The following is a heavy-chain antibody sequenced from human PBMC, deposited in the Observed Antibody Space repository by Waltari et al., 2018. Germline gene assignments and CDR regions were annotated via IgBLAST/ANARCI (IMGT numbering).Heavy chain of an antibody. CDR3: VREGYSYDTGYYSGGYFDY. V-gene: IGHV3-23*01. Sequence: EVQLLDSGGALVQPGGPLRLSCAASGFTFASFGMSWIRKAPGKGLVWVSGVRGSGQTTYYADSVNGRFTISRDNAKNIVYLQMSSLRAEDTAAYFCVREGYSYDTGYYSGGYFDYWGQGTLVTVSS. CDR2: VRGSGQTT. J-gene: IGHJ4*02. CDR1: GFTFASFG. D-gene: IGHD3-22*01.